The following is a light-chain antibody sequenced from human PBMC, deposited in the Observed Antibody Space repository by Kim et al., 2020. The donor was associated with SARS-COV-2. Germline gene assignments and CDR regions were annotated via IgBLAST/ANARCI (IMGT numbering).Light chain of an antibody. V-gene: IGLV1-44*01. CDR3: AAWDDSLSAWV. J-gene: IGLJ3*02. CDR1: SSNIGSNT. Sequence: QRVTISCYGSSSNIGSNTVNWYQQVPGTAPQLLISKNNQRPSGVPDRFSGSKSGTSASLAISGLQSEDEADYYCAAWDDSLSAWVFGGGTK. CDR2: KNN.